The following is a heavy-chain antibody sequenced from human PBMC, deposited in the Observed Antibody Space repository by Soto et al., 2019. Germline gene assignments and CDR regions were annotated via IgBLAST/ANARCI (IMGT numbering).Heavy chain of an antibody. J-gene: IGHJ4*02. CDR1: GFTFSDYA. CDR3: AFSTGFDF. D-gene: IGHD6-19*01. CDR2: ISGGGDST. V-gene: IGHV3-23*01. Sequence: ELQLLESGGGLVQPGGSLRLSCAASGFTFSDYAMSWVRQAPGKGLEWVSSISGGGDSTHYADFVKGRFTISRDNSKNKLSLQMNSLRDEDTAAYFCAFSTGFDFWGQGTLVTVSS.